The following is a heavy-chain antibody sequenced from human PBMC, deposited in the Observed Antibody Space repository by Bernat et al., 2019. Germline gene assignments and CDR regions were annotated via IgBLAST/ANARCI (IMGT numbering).Heavy chain of an antibody. CDR1: GFTFSNYA. J-gene: IGHJ4*02. D-gene: IGHD5-18*01. CDR3: TKGRAAYTYGLPDY. CDR2: ISGPGVST. V-gene: IGHV3-23*01. Sequence: EVQLLESGGGLVPPGGSVRLSCTASGFTFSNYAMGWVRQAPGKGLEWLSFISGPGVSTYFADSVKGRFTISGDNSKNTLYLQMNSLRAEDTAVYYCTKGRAAYTYGLPDYWGQGTLVTVSS.